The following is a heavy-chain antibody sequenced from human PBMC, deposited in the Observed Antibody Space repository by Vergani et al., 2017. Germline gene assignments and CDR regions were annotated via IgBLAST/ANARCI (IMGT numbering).Heavy chain of an antibody. D-gene: IGHD2-2*02. Sequence: QVQLVQSGAEVKKPGASVKVSCKASRYTFTGYYMHGVRQAPGQGLEWMGGIIPIFGTANYAQKFQGRVTITADESTSTAYMELSSLRSEDTAVYYCARDCSSTSCYSYWGQGTLVTVSS. CDR1: RYTFTGYY. V-gene: IGHV1-69*01. J-gene: IGHJ4*02. CDR2: IIPIFGTA. CDR3: ARDCSSTSCYSY.